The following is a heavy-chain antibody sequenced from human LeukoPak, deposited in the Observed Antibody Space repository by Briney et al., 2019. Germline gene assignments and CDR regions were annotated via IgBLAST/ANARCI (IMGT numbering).Heavy chain of an antibody. J-gene: IGHJ4*02. CDR1: GGTFSSYA. CDR2: IIPILGIA. V-gene: IGHV1-69*04. CDR3: AREGISSSWYESWDY. D-gene: IGHD6-13*01. Sequence: GSSVKVSCKASGGTFSSYAISWVRQAPGQGLEWMGRIIPILGIANYAQKFQGRVTITADKSTSTAYMELSSLRSEDTAVYYCAREGISSSWYESWDYWGQGTLVTVSS.